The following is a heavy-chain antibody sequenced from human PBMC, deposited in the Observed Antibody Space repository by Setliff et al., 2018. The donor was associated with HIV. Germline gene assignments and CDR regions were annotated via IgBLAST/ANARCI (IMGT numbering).Heavy chain of an antibody. CDR1: TDSFSNFH. CDR3: ARGRSSGRGYYYYYMDV. V-gene: IGHV4-4*07. Sequence: TLSLTCSVSTDSFSNFHWSWMRQPAGKGLEWIGRIFGSGSTNYNPSLKSRVTISVDTSKNQFSLKLSSVTAADTAVYYCARGRSSGRGYYYYYMDVWGKGTTVTVSS. J-gene: IGHJ6*03. D-gene: IGHD6-19*01. CDR2: IFGSGST.